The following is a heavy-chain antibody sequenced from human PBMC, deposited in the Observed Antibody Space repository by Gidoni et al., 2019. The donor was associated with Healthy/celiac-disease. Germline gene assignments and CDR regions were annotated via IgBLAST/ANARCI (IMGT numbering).Heavy chain of an antibody. CDR3: AKLPTVDAFDI. CDR2: ISYDGSNK. V-gene: IGHV3-30*18. Sequence: QVQLVESGGGVVQPGRSLRLSCAASGFTFSSYGMHWVRQAPGKGLEWVAVISYDGSNKYYADSVKGRFTISRDNSKTTLYLQMNSLRAEDTAVYYCAKLPTVDAFDIWGQGTMVTVSS. J-gene: IGHJ3*02. CDR1: GFTFSSYG. D-gene: IGHD4-4*01.